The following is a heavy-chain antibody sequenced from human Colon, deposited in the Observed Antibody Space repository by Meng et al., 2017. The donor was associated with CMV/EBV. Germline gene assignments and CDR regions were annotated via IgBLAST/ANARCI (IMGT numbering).Heavy chain of an antibody. CDR2: INNDGSTT. V-gene: IGHV3-74*01. J-gene: IGHJ4*02. CDR1: GFTFSNFW. D-gene: IGHD1-26*01. Sequence: GESLKISCAVSGFTFSNFWMHWVRQGPGQGLVWLSRINNDGSTTTYAGSVTGRFTMSRDNAKNTVYLQMNSLSAEDTGVYYCARAPPYSVSPPDYWGQGTLVTVSS. CDR3: ARAPPYSVSPPDY.